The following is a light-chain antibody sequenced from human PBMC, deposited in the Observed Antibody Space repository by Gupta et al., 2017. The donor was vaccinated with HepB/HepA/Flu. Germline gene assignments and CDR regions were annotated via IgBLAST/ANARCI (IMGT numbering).Light chain of an antibody. Sequence: DAVLTQSSLSLPVTLGKSASISCRSSQNLLFSDGNHFLHWYQQRPGQSPRRLIYRGSNPDSRLPDSISGSGSGTDFTLNISRGEAEDFVVYYCLQGKHWPLSFGGGTKVEIK. V-gene: IGKV2-30*01. J-gene: IGKJ4*01. CDR2: RGS. CDR1: QNLLFSDGNHF. CDR3: LQGKHWPLS.